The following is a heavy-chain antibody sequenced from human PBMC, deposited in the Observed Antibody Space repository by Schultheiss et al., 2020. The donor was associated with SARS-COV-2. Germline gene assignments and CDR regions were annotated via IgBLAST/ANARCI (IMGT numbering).Heavy chain of an antibody. Sequence: GGSLRLSCAASGFTFSSYWMSWVRQAPGKGLEWVANIKQDGSEKDYVESVKGRFTISRDNAKNSLYLQMNGLRAEDTAVYYCAREKYYYDSSGYYLGTFDIWGQGTMVTV. CDR1: GFTFSSYW. J-gene: IGHJ3*02. V-gene: IGHV3-7*01. D-gene: IGHD3-22*01. CDR2: IKQDGSEK. CDR3: AREKYYYDSSGYYLGTFDI.